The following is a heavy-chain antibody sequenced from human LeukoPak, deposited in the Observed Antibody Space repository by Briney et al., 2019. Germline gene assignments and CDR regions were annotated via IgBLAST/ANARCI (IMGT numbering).Heavy chain of an antibody. CDR2: IEYAGNT. V-gene: IGHV4-39*01. Sequence: PSETLSLICTVSGDSIRSNFDYWGWIRQPPGKGLEWIGSIEYAGNTYYNPSLKSRVTLSADTSKNQFSLKLSSVTAADTAMYYCARVRFVNDYVWGSYRSNYYYYMDVWGKGTTVTVSS. CDR1: GDSIRSNFDY. CDR3: ARVRFVNDYVWGSYRSNYYYYMDV. J-gene: IGHJ6*03. D-gene: IGHD3-16*02.